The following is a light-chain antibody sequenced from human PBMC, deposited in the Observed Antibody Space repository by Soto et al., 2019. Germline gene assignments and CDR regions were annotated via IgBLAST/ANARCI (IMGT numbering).Light chain of an antibody. CDR2: TAS. CDR1: QSISSY. V-gene: IGKV1-39*01. J-gene: IGKJ1*01. CDR3: QQSYSTPPT. Sequence: IQMTQSPSSLSSSVEDRVTITCRASQSISSYLNWYQQKPGKAPKLLIYTASSLQSGVPSRFSGSGSGTDFTLTISSLQPEDFATYYCQQSYSTPPTFAQGTKVDI.